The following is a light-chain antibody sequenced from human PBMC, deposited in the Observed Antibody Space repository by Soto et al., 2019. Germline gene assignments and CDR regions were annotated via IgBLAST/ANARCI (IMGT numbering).Light chain of an antibody. CDR1: QSISSW. CDR3: QQYNSCSWT. V-gene: IGKV1-5*01. J-gene: IGKJ1*01. CDR2: DAS. Sequence: GDRVPITCRASQSISSWLAWYQQKPGKAPKLLIYDASSLESGVPSRFSGSGAGPEFTLPISSLQPDDVDTDSCQQYNSCSWTFCQGTKVDIK.